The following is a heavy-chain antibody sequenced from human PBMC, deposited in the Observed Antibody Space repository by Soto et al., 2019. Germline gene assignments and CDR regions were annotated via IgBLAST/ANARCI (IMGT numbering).Heavy chain of an antibody. Sequence: SETLSLTCTFSGGSISSYYWSLIRQPPGKGLEWIGYIYYSGSTNYNPSLKSRVTISVDTSKNQFSLKLSSVTAADTAVYYCARRGGYGDYGYYYYYMDVWGKGTTVTVSS. CDR3: ARRGGYGDYGYYYYYMDV. CDR1: GGSISSYY. J-gene: IGHJ6*03. D-gene: IGHD4-17*01. CDR2: IYYSGST. V-gene: IGHV4-59*08.